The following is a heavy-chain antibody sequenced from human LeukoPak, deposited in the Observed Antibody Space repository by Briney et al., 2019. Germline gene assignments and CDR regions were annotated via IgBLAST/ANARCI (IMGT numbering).Heavy chain of an antibody. CDR2: IYSGGAT. D-gene: IGHD3-10*01. CDR1: GFTVRTNY. V-gene: IGHV3-53*05. J-gene: IGHJ4*02. CDR3: ARADYYTSGTYRYYFDY. Sequence: GGSLRLSCAASGFTVRTNYMGWVRQAPGKGLEWVSVIYSGGATYYADSVKGRFTISRDNSRNTLYLQMNSLRPEDTAVYYCARADYYTSGTYRYYFDYWGQGTLVTVSS.